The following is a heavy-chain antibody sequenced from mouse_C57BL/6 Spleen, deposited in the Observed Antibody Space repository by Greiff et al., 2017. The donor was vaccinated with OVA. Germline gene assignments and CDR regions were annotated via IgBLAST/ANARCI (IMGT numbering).Heavy chain of an antibody. D-gene: IGHD1-1*01. V-gene: IGHV1-50*01. CDR3: ARGGYYYGSSRYFDG. Sequence: QVQLQQPGAELVKPGASVKLSCKASGYTFTSYWMQWVKQRPGQGLEWIGEIDPSDSYTNYNQKFKGKATLTVDTSSSTAYMQLSSLTSEDSAVYFCARGGYYYGSSRYFDGWGTGTTVTVSS. J-gene: IGHJ1*03. CDR1: GYTFTSYW. CDR2: IDPSDSYT.